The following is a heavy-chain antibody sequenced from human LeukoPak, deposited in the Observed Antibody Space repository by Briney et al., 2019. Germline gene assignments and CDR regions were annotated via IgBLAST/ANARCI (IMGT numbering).Heavy chain of an antibody. CDR3: ARELYYYDSSGYYFTY. CDR1: GGSISSANYY. J-gene: IGHJ4*02. CDR2: IYYSGST. V-gene: IGHV4-39*07. D-gene: IGHD3-22*01. Sequence: SETLSLTCTVSGGSISSANYYWGWIRQPSGKGLEWIGSIYYSGSTYYNPSLKSRVTISVDTSKNQFSLKLSSVTAADTAVYYCARELYYYDSSGYYFTYWGQGTLVTVSS.